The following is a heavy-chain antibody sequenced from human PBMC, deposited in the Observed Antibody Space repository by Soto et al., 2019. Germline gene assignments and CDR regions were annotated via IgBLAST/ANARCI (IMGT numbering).Heavy chain of an antibody. Sequence: PGESLKISCKGSGYSFTSYWISWVRQMPGKGLEWMGRIDPSDSYTNYSPSFQGHVTISAGKSISTAYLQWSSLKASDTAMYYCAASGPREFDPWGQGTLVTVSS. CDR3: AASGPREFDP. J-gene: IGHJ5*02. CDR2: IDPSDSYT. CDR1: GYSFTSYW. V-gene: IGHV5-10-1*01. D-gene: IGHD3-16*01.